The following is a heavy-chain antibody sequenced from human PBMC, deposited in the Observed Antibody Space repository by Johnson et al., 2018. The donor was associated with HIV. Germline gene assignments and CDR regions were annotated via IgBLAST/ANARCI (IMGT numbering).Heavy chain of an antibody. CDR2: IRYDGTNN. V-gene: IGHV3-30*02. Sequence: QVQLVESGGGVVQPGGPLRLSCAASGFTFSSYGMHWVRQAPGKGLEWVAFIRYDGTNNYYADAMKGRFTISRDNSKNTLYLQMNSLGAEGTAVYYCARARQGAVVKWGPGKMDAFDIWGQGTMVTVSS. J-gene: IGHJ3*02. CDR3: ARARQGAVVKWGPGKMDAFDI. D-gene: IGHD4-23*01. CDR1: GFTFSSYG.